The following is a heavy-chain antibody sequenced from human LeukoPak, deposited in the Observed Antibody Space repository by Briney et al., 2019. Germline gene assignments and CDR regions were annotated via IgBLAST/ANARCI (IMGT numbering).Heavy chain of an antibody. D-gene: IGHD3-22*01. V-gene: IGHV4-59*01. Sequence: SETLSLTCTDSGGSISNYYWSWIRQPPGKGLEWIGYIQYSGSTNYNPSLKSRVTISVDTSKNQFSLKLTSVTAADTAVYYCARSVFTTSSHPYFCDYWGRGTLVTVSS. CDR1: GGSISNYY. CDR2: IQYSGST. CDR3: ARSVFTTSSHPYFCDY. J-gene: IGHJ4*02.